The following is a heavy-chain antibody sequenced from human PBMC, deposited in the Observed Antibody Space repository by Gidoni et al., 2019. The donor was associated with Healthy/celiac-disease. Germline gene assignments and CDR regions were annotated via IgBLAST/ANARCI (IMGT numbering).Heavy chain of an antibody. CDR3: ARSDSSGYYALDY. CDR2: IKYDGSNK. CDR1: GFSCSSYG. V-gene: IGHV3-33*01. J-gene: IGHJ4*02. Sequence: QVQLVESGGGVVQPVGSPRLSSAASGFSCSSYGMHWVRQAPGKGLAWVAVIKYDGSNKYYADSVKGRFTISRDNSKNTLYLQMNSLRAEDTAVYYCARSDSSGYYALDYWGQGTLVTVSS. D-gene: IGHD3-22*01.